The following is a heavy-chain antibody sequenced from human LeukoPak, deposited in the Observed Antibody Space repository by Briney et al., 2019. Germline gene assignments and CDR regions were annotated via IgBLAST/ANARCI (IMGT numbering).Heavy chain of an antibody. CDR2: IYYSGTT. D-gene: IGHD5-12*01. CDR1: GGSISDYH. Sequence: SETLSLTCTVSGGSISDYHWRWIRQPPGKGLEWIGYIYYSGTTNYNPSLKSRVTMSVDTSKNQFSLKVSSVTAADTAFYYCARTPRGGYSGYNFDSWGQGTLVTVSS. J-gene: IGHJ4*02. CDR3: ARTPRGGYSGYNFDS. V-gene: IGHV4-59*01.